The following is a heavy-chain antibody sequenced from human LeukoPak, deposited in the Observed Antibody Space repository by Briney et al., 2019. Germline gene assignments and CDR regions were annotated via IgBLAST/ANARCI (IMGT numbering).Heavy chain of an antibody. D-gene: IGHD1-7*01. CDR2: ISTYNGNT. Sequence: ASVKVSCKASGYTFTTYGISWVRQAPGQGLEWMGWISTYNGNTHYAQNLQGRDTMTTDTSTSTAYIELRSLRSDDTAVYYCARGGGGELRQWGQGTLVTVSS. J-gene: IGHJ4*02. V-gene: IGHV1-18*01. CDR3: ARGGGGELRQ. CDR1: GYTFTTYG.